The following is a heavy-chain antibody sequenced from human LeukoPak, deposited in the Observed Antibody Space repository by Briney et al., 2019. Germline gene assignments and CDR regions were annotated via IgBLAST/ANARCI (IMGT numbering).Heavy chain of an antibody. CDR1: GGTFSSYA. D-gene: IGHD3-22*01. J-gene: IGHJ4*02. CDR2: IIPIFGTA. V-gene: IGHV1-69*13. Sequence: ASVKVSCKASGGTFSSYAISWVRQAPGQGLEWMGGIIPIFGTANYAQKFQGRVTITADESTSTAYMELSSLRSEDTAVYYCARVANYYDSTDYFDYWGQGTLVTVSS. CDR3: ARVANYYDSTDYFDY.